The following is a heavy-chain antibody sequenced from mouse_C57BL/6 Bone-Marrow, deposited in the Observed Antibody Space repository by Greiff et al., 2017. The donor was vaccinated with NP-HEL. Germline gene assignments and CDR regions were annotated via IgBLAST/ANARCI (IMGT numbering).Heavy chain of an antibody. Sequence: EVKVEESGGGLVQPGGSMKLSCVASGFTFSNYWMNWVRQSPEKGLEWVAQIRLKSDNYATHYAESVKGRFTISRDDSKSSVYLQMNNLRAEGTGIYYCTGPSGAYWGQGTLVTVSA. CDR1: GFTFSNYW. D-gene: IGHD2-10*02. V-gene: IGHV6-3*01. J-gene: IGHJ3*01. CDR3: TGPSGAY. CDR2: IRLKSDNYAT.